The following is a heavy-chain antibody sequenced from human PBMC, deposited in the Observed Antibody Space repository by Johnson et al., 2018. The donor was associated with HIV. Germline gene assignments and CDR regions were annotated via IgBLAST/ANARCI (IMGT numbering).Heavy chain of an antibody. Sequence: VQLVESGGGLVQPGGSLRLSCAASGFTVSSNYMSWVRQAPGKGLEWVANIKQDGSEKTYVDSVKGRFTISRDNSKNTLYLQMNSLRTEDTTVYYCAREYDAFEIWGQGTMVTVSS. V-gene: IGHV3-7*01. J-gene: IGHJ3*02. CDR3: AREYDAFEI. CDR1: GFTVSSNY. CDR2: IKQDGSEK.